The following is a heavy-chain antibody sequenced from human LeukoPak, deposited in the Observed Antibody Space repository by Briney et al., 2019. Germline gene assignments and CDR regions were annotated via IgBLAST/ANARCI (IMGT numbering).Heavy chain of an antibody. V-gene: IGHV3-48*04. D-gene: IGHD3-10*02. J-gene: IGHJ6*04. CDR1: GFTFRSYS. Sequence: GGSLRLSCAASGFTFRSYSMNWVRQAPGKGLEWVSHISSSSTTIYYADSVKGRFTISRDNAKNSLYLQMNSLRAEDTAVYYCAELGITMIGGVWGKGTTVTISS. CDR3: AELGITMIGGV. CDR2: ISSSSTTI.